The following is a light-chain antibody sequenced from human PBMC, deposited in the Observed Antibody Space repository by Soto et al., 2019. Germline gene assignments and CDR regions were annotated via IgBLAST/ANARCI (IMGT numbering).Light chain of an antibody. CDR2: AAS. Sequence: EIVLIQSPATLSLSPGERATLSCRASQRVSSYLAWYQQNPGQAPRLLIYAASNRATVIPAMFSGSGSGTYFTLTISSLELEDFVVYYCQQRSNWPLRYTFGQGTTLEIK. J-gene: IGKJ2*01. CDR3: QQRSNWPLRYT. V-gene: IGKV3-11*01. CDR1: QRVSSY.